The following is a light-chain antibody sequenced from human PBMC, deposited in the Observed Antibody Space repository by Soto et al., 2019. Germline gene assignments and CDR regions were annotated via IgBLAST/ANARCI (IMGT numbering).Light chain of an antibody. V-gene: IGKV3-20*01. CDR2: GAS. J-gene: IGKJ1*01. Sequence: EIVLTQSPGTLSLSPGERATLSCRASQTVSSSFLAWYRQKPGQAPRLLIYGASSRATGIPDRFSGSGSGTDFTLTISRLDPEDFAVYYCQQYNNWPRTLGQGTKVDIK. CDR1: QTVSSSF. CDR3: QQYNNWPRT.